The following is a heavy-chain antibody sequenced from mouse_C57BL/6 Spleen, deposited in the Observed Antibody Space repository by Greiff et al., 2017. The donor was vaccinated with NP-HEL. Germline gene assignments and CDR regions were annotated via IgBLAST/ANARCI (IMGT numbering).Heavy chain of an antibody. CDR2: IDPSDSYT. J-gene: IGHJ4*01. V-gene: IGHV1-69*01. Sequence: QVQLQQPGAELVMPGASVKLSCKASGYTFTSYWMHWVKQRPGQGLEWIGEIDPSDSYTNYNQKVKGKATLTVDKSSSTAYMQLSSLTSEDSAVYYCARGDLSYAMDYWGQGTSVTVSS. CDR1: GYTFTSYW. CDR3: ARGDLSYAMDY.